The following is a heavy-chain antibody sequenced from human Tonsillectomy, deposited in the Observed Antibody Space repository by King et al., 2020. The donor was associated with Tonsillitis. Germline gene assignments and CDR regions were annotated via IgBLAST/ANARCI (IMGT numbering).Heavy chain of an antibody. Sequence: VQLVESGGSLVQPGGSLRLSCEASGFTFSNYAMNWVRQAPGKGLEWVSGIRNSGGSTYYADSVKGRFTISRDNSKNTLFLQMNSLRAADTAVYSCANAASRITISSLYYCDQWGHGALVTVSS. V-gene: IGHV3-23*04. D-gene: IGHD3-3*01. J-gene: IGHJ4*01. CDR2: IRNSGGST. CDR1: GFTFSNYA. CDR3: ANAASRITISSLYYCDQ.